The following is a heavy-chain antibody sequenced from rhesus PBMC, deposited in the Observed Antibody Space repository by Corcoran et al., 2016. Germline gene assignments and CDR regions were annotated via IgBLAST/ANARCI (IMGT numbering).Heavy chain of an antibody. V-gene: IGHV4-127*01. CDR2: SGGCRRHP. J-gene: IGHJ5-2*02. CDR3: ASGYSLDV. Sequence: QVQLQESGPGLVKPSETLSLTCAVSGYSISSGYGWSWIRQPPGKGREWVGYSGGCRRHPTYTPSLTSRVTISQDTSKTQFSLKLSSVTAADAAVYYCASGYSLDVWGRGVLVTVSS. D-gene: IGHD5-24*01. CDR1: GYSISSGYG.